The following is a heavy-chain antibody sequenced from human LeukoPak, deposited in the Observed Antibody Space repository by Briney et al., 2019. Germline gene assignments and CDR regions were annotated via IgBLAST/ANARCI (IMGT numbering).Heavy chain of an antibody. CDR2: INHSGST. D-gene: IGHD1-1*01. Sequence: SETLSLTCAVYGGSFSGYYWNWIRQPPGKGLEWIGEINHSGSTNYNPPLKSRVTISVDTSKNQFSLKVNSVTAADTAVYYCARDAGHQLSRRNYYAMDVWGQGTTVTVSS. CDR3: ARDAGHQLSRRNYYAMDV. J-gene: IGHJ6*02. CDR1: GGSFSGYY. V-gene: IGHV4-34*01.